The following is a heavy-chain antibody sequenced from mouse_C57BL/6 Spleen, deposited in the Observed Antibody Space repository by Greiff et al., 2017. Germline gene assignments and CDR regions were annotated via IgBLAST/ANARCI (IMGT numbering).Heavy chain of an antibody. J-gene: IGHJ3*01. CDR1: GFTFSNYW. CDR2: IRLKSDNYAT. CDR3: TGGGYYLLAY. Sequence: EVKLQESGGGLVQPGGSMKLSCVASGFTFSNYWMNWVRQSPEKGLEWVAQIRLKSDNYATHYAESVKGRFTISRDDSKSSVYLQMNNLRAEDTGIYYCTGGGYYLLAYWGQGTLVTVSA. D-gene: IGHD2-3*01. V-gene: IGHV6-3*01.